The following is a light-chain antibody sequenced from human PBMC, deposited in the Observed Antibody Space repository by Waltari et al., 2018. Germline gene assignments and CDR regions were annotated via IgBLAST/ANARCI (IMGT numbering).Light chain of an antibody. V-gene: IGLV4-69*01. J-gene: IGLJ2*01. CDR1: SEHSAHA. CDR3: QTWDTDVVV. Sequence: QLAVTQSPSASASLGAPVKLTCTLSSEHSAHATAWHQPQPEKGPRFLMKIDGGGGHSKGDGIPFRFSGSSSGAERYLTISSLQYEDEADYYCQTWDTDVVVFGGGTKLTVL. CDR2: IDGGGGH.